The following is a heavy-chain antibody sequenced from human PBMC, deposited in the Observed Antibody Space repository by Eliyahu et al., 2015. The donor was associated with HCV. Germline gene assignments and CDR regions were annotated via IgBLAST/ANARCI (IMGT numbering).Heavy chain of an antibody. D-gene: IGHD6-19*01. V-gene: IGHV4-59*01. CDR1: GGSISSYY. CDR2: HHYFRST. J-gene: IGHJ5*02. Sequence: QVQLQESGPGLVKPSETLSLTCTVSGGSISSYYWSGIRPPPGKGLEWIAFHHYFRSTNHNPSLKSRVSISVDTSKNQFSLKLSSVTAADTAFYYCAXGGGGIAVAGTGGWFDPWGQGTLVTVSS. CDR3: AXGGGGIAVAGTGGWFDP.